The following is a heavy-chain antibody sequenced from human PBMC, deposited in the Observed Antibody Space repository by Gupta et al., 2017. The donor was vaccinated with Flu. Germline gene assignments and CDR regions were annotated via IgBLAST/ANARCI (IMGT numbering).Heavy chain of an antibody. CDR3: ARDRATVTTYYYYGMDV. D-gene: IGHD4-17*01. J-gene: IGHJ6*02. V-gene: IGHV3-21*01. CDR1: GFTFSSYS. Sequence: EVQLVESGGGLVKPGGSLRLSCAASGFTFSSYSMIWVRQAPGKGLEWVSSISSSSSYIYYADSVKGRFTISRDNAKNSLYLQMNSLRAEDTAVYYCARDRATVTTYYYYGMDVWGQGTTVTVSS. CDR2: ISSSSSYI.